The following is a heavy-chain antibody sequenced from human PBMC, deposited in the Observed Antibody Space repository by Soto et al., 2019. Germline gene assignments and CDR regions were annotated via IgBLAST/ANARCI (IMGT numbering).Heavy chain of an antibody. V-gene: IGHV3-48*01. D-gene: IGHD1-26*01. CDR1: GFTFSSYS. CDR3: ARKGGSLNWFDP. J-gene: IGHJ5*02. Sequence: EVQLVESGGGLVQPGGSLRLSCAASGFTFSSYSMNWVRQAPGKGLEWVSYISSSSSTIYYADSVKGRFTISRDNAKNSLYMQVTRVRAEDTAAYYGARKGGSLNWFDPWGQGTLVTVYS. CDR2: ISSSSSTI.